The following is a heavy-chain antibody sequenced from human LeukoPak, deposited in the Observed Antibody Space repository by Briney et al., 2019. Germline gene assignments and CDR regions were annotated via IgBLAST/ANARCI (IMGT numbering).Heavy chain of an antibody. J-gene: IGHJ4*02. CDR3: AKDLGGRLQANFDY. Sequence: PGGSLRLSCSTTGFTIWRSYMSRVRQAPGKGLEWVSSISSSSSYIYYADSVKGRFTISRDNSKNTLYLQMNSLRAEDTAVYYCAKDLGGRLQANFDYWGQGTLVTVSS. D-gene: IGHD5-24*01. CDR2: ISSSSSYI. CDR1: GFTIWRSY. V-gene: IGHV3-21*04.